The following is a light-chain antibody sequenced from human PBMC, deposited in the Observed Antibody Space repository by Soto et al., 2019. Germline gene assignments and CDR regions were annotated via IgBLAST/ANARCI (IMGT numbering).Light chain of an antibody. V-gene: IGKV3-11*01. CDR2: SAS. J-gene: IGKJ4*01. Sequence: ETVLTQSPATLSLSPGERATLSCRASQSVRNDLVWYHQKPGQAPRVLIYSASNRATGIPARFSGSGSGTDFTLTISSLEPEDFAVYYCQQRTNWPPTFGGGTKVEMK. CDR3: QQRTNWPPT. CDR1: QSVRND.